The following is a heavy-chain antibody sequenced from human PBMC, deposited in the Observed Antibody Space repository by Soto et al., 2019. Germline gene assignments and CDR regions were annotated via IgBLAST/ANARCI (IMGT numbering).Heavy chain of an antibody. D-gene: IGHD2-2*01. CDR1: GGSFSGYY. V-gene: IGHV4-34*01. J-gene: IGHJ5*02. CDR2: INHSGST. Sequence: QVQLQQWGAGLLKPSETLSLTCAVYGGSFSGYYWSWIRQPPGKGLEWIGEINHSGSTNYNPSLKSRVPISVDTAKNQFSLKLSSVTAADTAVYYCARGPSRSNIVVVPAAMNGWFDPWGQGTLVTVSS. CDR3: ARGPSRSNIVVVPAAMNGWFDP.